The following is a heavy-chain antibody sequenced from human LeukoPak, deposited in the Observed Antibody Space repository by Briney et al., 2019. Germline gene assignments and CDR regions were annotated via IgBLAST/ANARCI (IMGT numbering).Heavy chain of an antibody. CDR3: ARGRINYYGSGSYYNIPYYFDS. V-gene: IGHV4-38-2*02. D-gene: IGHD3-10*01. CDR1: GYSISSGYY. CDR2: IYHSGST. J-gene: IGHJ4*02. Sequence: SETLSLTCTVSGYSISSGYYWGWLRPPPGKGLEWIGSIYHSGSTYYNPSLKSRVTISVDTSKNQFSLKLTSVTAADTAVYYCARGRINYYGSGSYYNIPYYFDSWGQGTLVTVSS.